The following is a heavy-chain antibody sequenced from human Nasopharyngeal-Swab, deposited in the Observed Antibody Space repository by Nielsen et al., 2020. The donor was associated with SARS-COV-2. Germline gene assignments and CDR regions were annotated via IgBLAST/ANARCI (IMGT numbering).Heavy chain of an antibody. D-gene: IGHD3-9*01. Sequence: ASEKVSCKASGYTFTSYYMHWVRQAPGQGLEWMGIINPSGGSTSYAQKFQGRVTITADKSTSTAYMELSSLRSEDTAVYYCARDRSQYDILTGYPYYFDYWGQGTLVTVSS. CDR1: GYTFTSYY. CDR3: ARDRSQYDILTGYPYYFDY. V-gene: IGHV1-46*01. CDR2: INPSGGST. J-gene: IGHJ4*02.